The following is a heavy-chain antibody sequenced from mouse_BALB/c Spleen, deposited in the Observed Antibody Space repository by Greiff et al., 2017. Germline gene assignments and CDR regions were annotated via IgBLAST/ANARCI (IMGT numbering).Heavy chain of an antibody. J-gene: IGHJ3*01. D-gene: IGHD2-1*01. V-gene: IGHV1S135*01. Sequence: VQLQQSGPELMKPGASVKISCKASCYSFTSYYMHWVKQSHGKSLEWIGYIDPFNGGTSYNQKFKGKATLTVDKSSSTAYMHLSSLTSEDSAVYYCASPDLPADGFAYWGQGTLVTVSA. CDR2: IDPFNGGT. CDR3: ASPDLPADGFAY. CDR1: CYSFTSYY.